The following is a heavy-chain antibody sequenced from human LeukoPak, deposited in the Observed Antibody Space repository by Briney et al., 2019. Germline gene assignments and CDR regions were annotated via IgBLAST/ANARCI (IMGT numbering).Heavy chain of an antibody. CDR3: AFLYYFDY. J-gene: IGHJ4*02. D-gene: IGHD2/OR15-2a*01. CDR2: IYHSGST. CDR1: GYSISSGYY. Sequence: SETLSLTCTVSGYSISSGYYWGWIRQPPGKGLGWIGSIYHSGSTYYNPSLKSRVTISVGTSKNQFSLKLSSVTAADTAVYYCAFLYYFDYWGQGTLVTVSS. V-gene: IGHV4-38-2*02.